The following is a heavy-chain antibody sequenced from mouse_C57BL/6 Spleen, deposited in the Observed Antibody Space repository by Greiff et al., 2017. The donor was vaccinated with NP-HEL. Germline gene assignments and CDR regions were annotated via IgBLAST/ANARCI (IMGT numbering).Heavy chain of an antibody. V-gene: IGHV3-1*01. CDR2: ISYSGST. D-gene: IGHD2-4*01. CDR1: GYSITSGYD. CDR3: ARSGYDYDPWFAY. J-gene: IGHJ3*01. Sequence: EVQLVESGPGMVKPSQSLSLTCTVTGYSITSGYDWHWIRHFPGNKLEWMGYISYSGSTNYNPSLKSRISITHDTSKNHFFLKLNSVTTEDTATYYCARSGYDYDPWFAYWGQGTLVTVSA.